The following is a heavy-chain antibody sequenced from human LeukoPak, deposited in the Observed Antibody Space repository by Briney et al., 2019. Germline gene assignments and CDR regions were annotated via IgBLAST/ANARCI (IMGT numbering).Heavy chain of an antibody. V-gene: IGHV3-23*01. Sequence: PGGSLRLSCAASGFTFSSYAMSWVRQAPGKGLEWVSAISGSGGSTYYADSVKGRFTISRDDSKNTLYLQMNSLRAEDTAVYFCAKDPYYLHSSAYPLYFFEYWGQGTLVTVSS. J-gene: IGHJ4*02. CDR3: AKDPYYLHSSAYPLYFFEY. D-gene: IGHD3-22*01. CDR2: ISGSGGST. CDR1: GFTFSSYA.